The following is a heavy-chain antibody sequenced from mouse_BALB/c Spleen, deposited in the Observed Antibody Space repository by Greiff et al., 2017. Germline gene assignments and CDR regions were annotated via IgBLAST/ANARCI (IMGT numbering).Heavy chain of an antibody. CDR3: ARVYGNYAAMDY. Sequence: QVHVKQPGAELVKPGASVKLSCKASGYTFTSYWMHWVKQRPGQGLEWIGEIDPSDSYTNYNQKFNGKATLTVDKSSSTAYMQLSSLTSEDSAVYYCARVYGNYAAMDYWGQGTSVTVSS. D-gene: IGHD2-1*01. J-gene: IGHJ4*01. V-gene: IGHV1-69*02. CDR1: GYTFTSYW. CDR2: IDPSDSYT.